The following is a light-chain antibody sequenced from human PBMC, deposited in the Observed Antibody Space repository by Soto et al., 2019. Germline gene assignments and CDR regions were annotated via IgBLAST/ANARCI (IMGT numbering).Light chain of an antibody. J-gene: IGLJ2*01. Sequence: QSVLTQPPSASGTPGQRVAISCSGGNSYIGTNHVNWYQQLPGTAPKLLIYGNNQRPSGVPDRFSGSRSGTSASLAISGLQSEDEADYYCVAWDDSLNGHVVFGGGTKLTVL. V-gene: IGLV1-44*01. CDR3: VAWDDSLNGHVV. CDR2: GNN. CDR1: NSYIGTNH.